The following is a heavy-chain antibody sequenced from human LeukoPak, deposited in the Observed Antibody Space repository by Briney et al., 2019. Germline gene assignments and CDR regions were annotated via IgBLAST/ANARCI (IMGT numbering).Heavy chain of an antibody. CDR2: INHSGST. D-gene: IGHD6-13*01. CDR3: ARPRYSSSWYNAEYFQH. J-gene: IGHJ1*01. Sequence: TSSETLSLTCTVSGASVTDYYWSWIRQPPGKGLEWIGEINHSGSTNYNPSLKSRVTISVDTSKNQFSLKLSSVTAADTAVYYCARPRYSSSWYNAEYFQHWGQGTLVTVSS. V-gene: IGHV4-34*01. CDR1: GASVTDYY.